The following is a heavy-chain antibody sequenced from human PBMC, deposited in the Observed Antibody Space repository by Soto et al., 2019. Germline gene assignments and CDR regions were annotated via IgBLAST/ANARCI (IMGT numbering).Heavy chain of an antibody. Sequence: QVQLVQSGAEVKKPGSSVKVSCKASGYTFPSSGMSWVRQAPGQGLEWMGWISAHTGSSEYAQRFQGRVTRTTDRSTSTAYMELRSLRSDDTAVYYCARAFFYQGSDSRGYSFDAFDFWGPWTLVTVSS. CDR2: ISAHTGSS. D-gene: IGHD3-22*01. J-gene: IGHJ3*01. V-gene: IGHV1-18*01. CDR3: ARAFFYQGSDSRGYSFDAFDF. CDR1: GYTFPSSG.